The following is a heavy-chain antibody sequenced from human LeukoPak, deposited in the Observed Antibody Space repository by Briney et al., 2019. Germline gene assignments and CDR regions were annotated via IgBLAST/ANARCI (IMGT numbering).Heavy chain of an antibody. J-gene: IGHJ6*02. V-gene: IGHV3-7*01. CDR2: IKPDGSEK. D-gene: IGHD3-10*01. CDR1: GFPFSTFW. CDR3: ARDFSDYYGSSYYYYYGMDV. Sequence: GGSLRLSCAASGFPFSTFWMSWVRQPPGKGLEWVANIKPDGSEKYYVDSVKGRFTISRDNAKNSLSLQMNSLRAEDTAVYYCARDFSDYYGSSYYYYYGMDVWGQGTTVTVSS.